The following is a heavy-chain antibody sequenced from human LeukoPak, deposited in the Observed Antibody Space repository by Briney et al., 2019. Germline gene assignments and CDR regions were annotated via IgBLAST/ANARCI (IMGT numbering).Heavy chain of an antibody. J-gene: IGHJ3*02. V-gene: IGHV3-74*01. CDR1: GFTSSSYW. CDR3: ARGGSYSSNAFDM. D-gene: IGHD1-26*01. Sequence: RGSLRLSCAAPGFTSSSYWMHWVRPAPGKGLVWVSRINSDGSSTSYADSVKGRFTISRDNAKNTLYLQMNSLRVEDTAVYYCARGGSYSSNAFDMWGQGTMVTVSA. CDR2: INSDGSST.